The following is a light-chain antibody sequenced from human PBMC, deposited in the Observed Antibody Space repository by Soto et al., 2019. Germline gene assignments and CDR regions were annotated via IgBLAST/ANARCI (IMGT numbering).Light chain of an antibody. J-gene: IGKJ1*01. CDR2: GAS. CDR3: QEYAGPPWS. V-gene: IGKV3-20*01. Sequence: IVATPVLASLTLYRGERATXSCRVCQIISSSYLAWYQQKPGQAPRLLIFGASSRDSGIADRFSRSGSRTDFTLTISRLEAEDFAVYYCQEYAGPPWSFGQGT. CDR1: QIISSSY.